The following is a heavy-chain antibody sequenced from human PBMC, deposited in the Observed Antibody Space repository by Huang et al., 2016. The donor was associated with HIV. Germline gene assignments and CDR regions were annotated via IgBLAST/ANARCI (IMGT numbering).Heavy chain of an antibody. CDR3: ARARRMYYPDY. CDR1: GYIFTNYY. Sequence: QVHLVQSGAAVKRPGASVKISCKASGYIFTNYYIHWVRQAPGQGREWEAGSKPSTGGIVYAVSFQGRVTMVRDTSTTTVYMDLSSLRSDDTAVYDCARARRMYYPDYWGQGTLVTVSS. CDR2: SKPSTGGI. V-gene: IGHV1-46*03. J-gene: IGHJ4*02. D-gene: IGHD3-10*01.